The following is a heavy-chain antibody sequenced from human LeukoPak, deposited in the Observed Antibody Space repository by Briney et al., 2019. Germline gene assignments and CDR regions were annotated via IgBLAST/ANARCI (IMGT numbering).Heavy chain of an antibody. Sequence: QTGGSLRLSCAASGFTFSSYAMSWVRQAPGKGLQWVALICYDGINKYYADSMKGRFTISRDNSKNTLYLQMNSLRAEDTAVYYCARDPNYFDSRGYWRNEWYLDLWGRGTLVTVSS. J-gene: IGHJ2*01. CDR1: GFTFSSYA. CDR2: ICYDGINK. CDR3: ARDPNYFDSRGYWRNEWYLDL. D-gene: IGHD3-22*01. V-gene: IGHV3-33*08.